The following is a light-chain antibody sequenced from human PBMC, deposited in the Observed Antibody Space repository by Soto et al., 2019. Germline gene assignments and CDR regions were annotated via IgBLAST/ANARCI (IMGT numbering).Light chain of an antibody. V-gene: IGKV1-5*03. Sequence: DVEMTQSPSTLPTSIGDRVTITCRASQNVSNWLAWYQQKPGKAPKLLIYKASRLDSGVPSRFSASGSGTDFTLTINILQSDDFATYFCQQYSKESTFGQGTKLEIK. CDR2: KAS. CDR1: QNVSNW. CDR3: QQYSKEST. J-gene: IGKJ2*01.